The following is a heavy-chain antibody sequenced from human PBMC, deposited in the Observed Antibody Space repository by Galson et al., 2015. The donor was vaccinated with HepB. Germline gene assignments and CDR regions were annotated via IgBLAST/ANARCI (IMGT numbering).Heavy chain of an antibody. Sequence: SLTCTVSGGSISSGSYYWSWIRQPAGKGLEWIGRIYTSGSTNYNPSLKSRVTMSVDTSKNQFSLKLSSVTAADTAVYYCARDKGDSSSWVPFDYWGQGTLVTVSS. V-gene: IGHV4-61*02. CDR1: GGSISSGSYY. CDR2: IYTSGST. D-gene: IGHD6-13*01. J-gene: IGHJ4*02. CDR3: ARDKGDSSSWVPFDY.